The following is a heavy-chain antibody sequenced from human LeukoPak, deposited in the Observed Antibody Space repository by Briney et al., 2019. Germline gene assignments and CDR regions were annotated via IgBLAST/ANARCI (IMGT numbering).Heavy chain of an antibody. Sequence: SETLSLTCTVSGGSISTYYWTWIRQPPGKGLEWIGYIYSSGNTNYNPSLSSRVTISLATSKNQFSLMLRSLTAADTAVYYCARRYTASPGERFDYWGQGILVTVSS. V-gene: IGHV4-59*08. CDR1: GGSISTYY. CDR2: IYSSGNT. D-gene: IGHD2-2*02. CDR3: ARRYTASPGERFDY. J-gene: IGHJ4*02.